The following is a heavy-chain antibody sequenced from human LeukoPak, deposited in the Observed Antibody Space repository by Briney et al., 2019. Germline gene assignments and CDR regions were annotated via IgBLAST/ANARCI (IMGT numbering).Heavy chain of an antibody. V-gene: IGHV3-21*01. Sequence: KPGGSLRLSCAASGFTFSSYSMNWVRQAPGKGLEWVSSISSSSSYIYYADSVKGRFTISRDNAKNSLYLQMNSLRAEDPAVYYCARDLGRIAVAVWGQGTLVTVSS. CDR1: GFTFSSYS. CDR2: ISSSSSYI. D-gene: IGHD6-19*01. J-gene: IGHJ4*02. CDR3: ARDLGRIAVAV.